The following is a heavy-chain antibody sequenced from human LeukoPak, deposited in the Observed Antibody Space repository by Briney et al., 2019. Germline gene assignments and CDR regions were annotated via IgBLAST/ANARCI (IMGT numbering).Heavy chain of an antibody. CDR2: IWYDGSNK. V-gene: IGHV3-33*01. CDR1: GFTFSSYG. Sequence: HPGGSLRLSCAASGFTFSSYGMHWVRQAPGKGLEWVAVIWYDGSNKYYADSVKGRFTISRDNSKNTLYLQVNSLGAEDTAVYYCARDPSDYGDYPYYFDYWGQGTLVTVSS. J-gene: IGHJ4*02. D-gene: IGHD4-17*01. CDR3: ARDPSDYGDYPYYFDY.